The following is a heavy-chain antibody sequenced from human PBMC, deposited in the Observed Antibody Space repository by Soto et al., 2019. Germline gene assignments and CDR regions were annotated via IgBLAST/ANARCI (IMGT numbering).Heavy chain of an antibody. D-gene: IGHD2-8*01. Sequence: ASVKVSCKASGYSFTDYHIHWVRQAPGQGLEWLGRINPKSGGTSTAQKFQGWVTMTADTSISTASMELTRLTSDDTAIYYCARGDSTDCSNGVCSFFYNHDMDVWGQGTTVTVSS. CDR1: GYSFTDYH. CDR3: ARGDSTDCSNGVCSFFYNHDMDV. V-gene: IGHV1-2*04. J-gene: IGHJ6*02. CDR2: INPKSGGT.